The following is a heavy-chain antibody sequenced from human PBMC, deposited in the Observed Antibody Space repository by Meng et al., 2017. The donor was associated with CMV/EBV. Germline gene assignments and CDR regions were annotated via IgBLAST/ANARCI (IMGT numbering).Heavy chain of an antibody. D-gene: IGHD6-13*01. CDR3: ARDRWVSSWGYYYGMDV. J-gene: IGHJ6*02. V-gene: IGHV1-2*02. Sequence: ASVKVSCKASGYTFTGYYMHWVRQAPGQGLEWMGWINPNSGGTNYAQKFQGRVTISVDTSKNQFSLKLSSVTAADTAVYYCARDRWVSSWGYYYGMDVWGQGTTVTVSS. CDR1: GYTFTGYY. CDR2: INPNSGGT.